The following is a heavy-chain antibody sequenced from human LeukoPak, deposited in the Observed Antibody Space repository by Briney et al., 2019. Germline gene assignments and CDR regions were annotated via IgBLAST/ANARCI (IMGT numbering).Heavy chain of an antibody. Sequence: ASVKVSCKASGYTFSDYYIHWVRQAPGQGLEWMGWINPNNGGTKYAQRFQGRVTMTRDTSITTAHMELGRLRSDDTAVYYCARGFSLSDYYDGSGSDNWGQGTLVTVSS. V-gene: IGHV1-2*02. D-gene: IGHD3-22*01. J-gene: IGHJ4*02. CDR2: INPNNGGT. CDR3: ARGFSLSDYYDGSGSDN. CDR1: GYTFSDYY.